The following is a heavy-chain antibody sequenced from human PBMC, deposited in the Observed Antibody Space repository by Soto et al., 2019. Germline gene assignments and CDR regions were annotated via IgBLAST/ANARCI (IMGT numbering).Heavy chain of an antibody. CDR1: GYTFTGYY. V-gene: IGHV1-2*04. CDR3: ARDSPLGYCSGGSCYSLAFDY. CDR2: INTNSGGT. D-gene: IGHD2-15*01. Sequence: ASVKVSCKASGYTFTGYYMHWVRQAPGQGLEWMGWINTNSGGTNYAQKFQGWVTMTRDTSISTAYMELSRLRSDDTAVYYCARDSPLGYCSGGSCYSLAFDYWGQGTLVTVSS. J-gene: IGHJ4*02.